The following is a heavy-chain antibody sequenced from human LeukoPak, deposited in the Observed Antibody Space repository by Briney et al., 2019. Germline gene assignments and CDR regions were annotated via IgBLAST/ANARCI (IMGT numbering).Heavy chain of an antibody. D-gene: IGHD2-2*03. CDR1: GFTFSSNW. CDR2: INGDGSTI. V-gene: IGHV3-74*01. J-gene: IGHJ4*02. CDR3: ARDRGPAVMDY. Sequence: GGSLRLSCAASGFTFSSNWMHWARQAPGKGLVWVSRINGDGSTINYADSVKGRFTISRDNAKNTLYLQMNSLRAEDTAVYYCARDRGPAVMDYWGQGTLVTVSS.